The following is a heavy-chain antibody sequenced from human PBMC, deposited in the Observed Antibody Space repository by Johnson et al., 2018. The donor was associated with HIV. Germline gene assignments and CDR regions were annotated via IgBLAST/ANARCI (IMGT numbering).Heavy chain of an antibody. D-gene: IGHD3-10*01. CDR1: GFSFSNYA. CDR3: AGLAVRGSAGAFDI. V-gene: IGHV3-30-3*01. J-gene: IGHJ3*02. Sequence: QVQLVESGGGVVQPERSLRLSCAASGFSFSNYAIHWVRQAPGKGLECVAAISYAGGTTSYSDPVKGRFTISRDNSKNTLYLQLNSLRAEDTALYYCAGLAVRGSAGAFDIWGQGTMVTVSS. CDR2: ISYAGGTT.